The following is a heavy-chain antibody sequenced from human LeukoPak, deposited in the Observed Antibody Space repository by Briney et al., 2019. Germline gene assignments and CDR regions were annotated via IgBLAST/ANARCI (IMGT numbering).Heavy chain of an antibody. J-gene: IGHJ4*02. D-gene: IGHD3-9*01. V-gene: IGHV4-4*07. CDR1: GGSISSYY. Sequence: SETLSLTCTVSGGSISSYYWSWIRQPAGKGLEWIGRIYTSGSTNYNPSLKSRVTMSVDTFKNQFSLKLSSVTAADTAVYYCAAGETYYDILTGYYLGPLDYWGQGTLVTVSS. CDR3: AAGETYYDILTGYYLGPLDY. CDR2: IYTSGST.